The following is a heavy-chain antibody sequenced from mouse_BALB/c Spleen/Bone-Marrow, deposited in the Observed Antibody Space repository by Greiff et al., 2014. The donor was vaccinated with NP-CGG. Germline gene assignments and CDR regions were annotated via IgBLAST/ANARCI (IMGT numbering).Heavy chain of an antibody. CDR1: GFAFTDYL. J-gene: IGHJ2*01. CDR3: ARYDGYLDY. D-gene: IGHD2-3*01. Sequence: QVQLKESGAELVRPGTSVKVSCKASGFAFTDYLMEWLKQRPGQGLEWIGVINPGSGSTNHNEKFKDKATLTADSSSNTAYMQLSSLTSDDSAVYFCARYDGYLDYWGQGTTLTVSS. V-gene: IGHV1-54*01. CDR2: INPGSGST.